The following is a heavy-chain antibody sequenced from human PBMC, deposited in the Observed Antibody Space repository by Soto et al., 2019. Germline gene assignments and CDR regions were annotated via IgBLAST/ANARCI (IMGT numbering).Heavy chain of an antibody. CDR3: ARDTGNFHFDS. J-gene: IGHJ4*02. V-gene: IGHV3-7*01. D-gene: IGHD1-7*01. CDR2: IKQDGSEK. Sequence: EVQLVESGGGLVQPGGSLRLSCAASGFTFNSYWMGWVRQAPGKGLEWVANIKQDGSEKYYVDSVKGRFAISRDNAKHSLYLQMYSLRADDTAVYYCARDTGNFHFDSWGQGILLTVSS. CDR1: GFTFNSYW.